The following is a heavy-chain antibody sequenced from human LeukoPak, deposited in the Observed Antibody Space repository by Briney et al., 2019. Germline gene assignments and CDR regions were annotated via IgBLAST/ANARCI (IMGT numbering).Heavy chain of an antibody. D-gene: IGHD5-18*01. CDR2: IDTNTGNP. J-gene: IGHJ6*02. V-gene: IGHV7-4-1*02. Sequence: ASVKVSCKASGYTFTSYAMNWVRQAPGQGLEWMGWIDTNTGNPTYAQGFTGRFVFSLDTSVSTAYLQISSLKAEDTAVYYCARERIQLWFYYYYYGMDVWGQGTTVTVSS. CDR1: GYTFTSYA. CDR3: ARERIQLWFYYYYYGMDV.